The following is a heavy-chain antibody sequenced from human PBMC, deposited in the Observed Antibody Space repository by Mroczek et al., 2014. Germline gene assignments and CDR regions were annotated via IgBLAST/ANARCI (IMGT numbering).Heavy chain of an antibody. CDR2: IYYSGST. Sequence: QVQLQQWGPGPVKPSETLSLTCTVSGGSISSYYWSWIRQPPGKGLEWIGYIYYSGSTNYNPSLKSRVTISVDTSKNQFSLKLSSVTAADTAVYYCARDYSSSWGRKPTNWFDPWGQGTLVTVSS. CDR1: GGSISSYY. V-gene: IGHV4-59*01. CDR3: ARDYSSSWGRKPTNWFDP. J-gene: IGHJ5*02. D-gene: IGHD6-13*01.